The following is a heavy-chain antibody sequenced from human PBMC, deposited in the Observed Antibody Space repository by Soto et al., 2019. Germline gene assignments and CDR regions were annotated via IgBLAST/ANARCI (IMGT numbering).Heavy chain of an antibody. CDR2: MNPNSGNT. CDR1: GYTFTSYD. J-gene: IGHJ6*03. V-gene: IGHV1-8*01. Sequence: GASVKVSCKASGYTFTSYDINWVRRATGQGLEWMGWMNPNSGNTGYAQKFQGRVTMTRNTSISTAYMELSSLRSEDTAVYYCARCLRGVLSPYYYYYYMDVWGKGTTVTVSS. CDR3: ARCLRGVLSPYYYYYYMDV. D-gene: IGHD3-10*01.